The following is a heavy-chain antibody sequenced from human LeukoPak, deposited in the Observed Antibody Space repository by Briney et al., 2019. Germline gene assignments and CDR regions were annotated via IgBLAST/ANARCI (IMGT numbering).Heavy chain of an antibody. Sequence: GGSLRLSCAASGFTFSSYGMHWVRQAQGKGLEWVAAISWDGNNKYYAGSVKGRFTISRDNSKNTLYLQMNSLRAENTAVYYCAKDFGSGWYYFDYWGQGTLVPVSS. V-gene: IGHV3-30*18. CDR2: ISWDGNNK. J-gene: IGHJ4*02. D-gene: IGHD6-19*01. CDR3: AKDFGSGWYYFDY. CDR1: GFTFSSYG.